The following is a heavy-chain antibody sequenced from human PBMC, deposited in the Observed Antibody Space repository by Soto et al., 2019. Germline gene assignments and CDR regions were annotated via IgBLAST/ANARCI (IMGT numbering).Heavy chain of an antibody. CDR1: GGTFSSYA. J-gene: IGHJ6*02. Sequence: QVQLVQSGAEVKKPGSSVKVSCKASGGTFSSYAISWVRQAPGQGLEWMGGIIPIFGTANYAQKFQGRVTITADESTSTGYMELSSLRSEDTAVYYCARVIARHYYDSRKVLSGMDVWGQGTTVTVSS. CDR2: IIPIFGTA. D-gene: IGHD3-22*01. V-gene: IGHV1-69*01. CDR3: ARVIARHYYDSRKVLSGMDV.